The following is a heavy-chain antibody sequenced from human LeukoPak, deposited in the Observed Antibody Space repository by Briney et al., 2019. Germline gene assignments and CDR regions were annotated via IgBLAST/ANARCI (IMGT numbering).Heavy chain of an antibody. D-gene: IGHD5-12*01. V-gene: IGHV3-30-3*02. CDR2: ISYDGSNK. CDR3: AKLRSRVPDAFDI. Sequence: GGSLRLSCAASGFTFSSYAMHWVRQAPGKGLEWVAVISYDGSNKYYADSVKGRFTISRDNSKNTLYLQMNSLRAEDTAVYYCAKLRSRVPDAFDIWGQGTMVTVSS. J-gene: IGHJ3*02. CDR1: GFTFSSYA.